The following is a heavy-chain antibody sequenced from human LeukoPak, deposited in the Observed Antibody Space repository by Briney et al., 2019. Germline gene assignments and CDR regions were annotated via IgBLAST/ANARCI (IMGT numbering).Heavy chain of an antibody. CDR1: GFTFSTYW. D-gene: IGHD2-15*01. CDR3: AKDVSGGSGFDY. V-gene: IGHV3-23*01. J-gene: IGHJ4*02. CDR2: ISGSGGST. Sequence: PGGSLRLSCAASGFTFSTYWMSWVRQAPGKGLEWVSAISGSGGSTYYADSVKGRFTISRDNSKNTLYLQMNSLRAEDTAVYYCAKDVSGGSGFDYWGQGTLVTVSS.